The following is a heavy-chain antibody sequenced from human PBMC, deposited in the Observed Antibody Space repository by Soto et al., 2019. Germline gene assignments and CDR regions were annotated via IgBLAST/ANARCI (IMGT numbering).Heavy chain of an antibody. CDR3: AREFAYYYGSGSYYNENDY. Sequence: ASVKVSCKASGYTFTSYYMHWVRQAPGQGLEWMGIINPSGGSTSYAQKFQGRVTMTRDTSTSTVYMELSSLRSEDTAVYYCAREFAYYYGSGSYYNENDYWGQGTLVTVSS. J-gene: IGHJ4*02. CDR2: INPSGGST. CDR1: GYTFTSYY. V-gene: IGHV1-46*03. D-gene: IGHD3-10*01.